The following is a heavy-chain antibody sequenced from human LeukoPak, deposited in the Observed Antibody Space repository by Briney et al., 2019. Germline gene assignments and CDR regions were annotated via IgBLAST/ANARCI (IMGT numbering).Heavy chain of an antibody. V-gene: IGHV3-48*01. CDR2: SSSSSSTI. Sequence: GGSLRLSCAASGFTFSSYSMNWVRQAPGKGLEWVSYSSSSSSTIYYADSEKGRFTISRDNAKNSLYLQMNSLRAEDTAVYYCAGSGGYSYGPNYYYYGMDVWGQGTTVTVSS. J-gene: IGHJ6*02. CDR3: AGSGGYSYGPNYYYYGMDV. D-gene: IGHD5-18*01. CDR1: GFTFSSYS.